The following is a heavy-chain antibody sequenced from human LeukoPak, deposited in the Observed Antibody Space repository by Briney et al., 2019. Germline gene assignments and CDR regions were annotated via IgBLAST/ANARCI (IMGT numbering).Heavy chain of an antibody. CDR3: ARVELDIVVVPAAPWFDP. V-gene: IGHV3-21*01. CDR2: ISSSSSYI. J-gene: IGHJ5*02. Sequence: PGGSLRLSCAASGFTFSSYSMNWVRQAPGKGLEWVSSISSSSSYIYYADSVKGRFTISRDNAKNSPYLQMNSLRAEDTAVYYCARVELDIVVVPAAPWFDPWGQGTLVTVSS. CDR1: GFTFSSYS. D-gene: IGHD2-2*01.